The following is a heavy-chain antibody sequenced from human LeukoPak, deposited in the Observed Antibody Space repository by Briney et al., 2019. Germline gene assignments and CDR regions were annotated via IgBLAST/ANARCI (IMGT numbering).Heavy chain of an antibody. Sequence: ASVKVSCKASGYTFTGYYMHWVRQAPGQGLEWMGIINPSGGSTSYAQKFQGRVTMTRDTSTSTVYMELSSLRSEDTAVYYCAREDPGMNAFDIWGQGTMVTVSS. CDR3: AREDPGMNAFDI. V-gene: IGHV1-46*01. CDR1: GYTFTGYY. J-gene: IGHJ3*02. D-gene: IGHD1-14*01. CDR2: INPSGGST.